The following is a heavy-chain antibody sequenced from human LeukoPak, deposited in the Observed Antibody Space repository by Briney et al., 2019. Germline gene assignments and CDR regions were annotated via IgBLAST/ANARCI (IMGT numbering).Heavy chain of an antibody. Sequence: PSETLSLTCTVSGGSISSYYWSWIRQPPGKGLEWIGYIYYSGSTNYNPSLKSRVTISVDTSKNQFSLKLSSVTAADTAVYYCARGEERRHPYYYGMDVWGQGTTVTVSS. CDR3: ARGEERRHPYYYGMDV. CDR1: GGSISSYY. J-gene: IGHJ6*02. D-gene: IGHD1-1*01. CDR2: IYYSGST. V-gene: IGHV4-59*01.